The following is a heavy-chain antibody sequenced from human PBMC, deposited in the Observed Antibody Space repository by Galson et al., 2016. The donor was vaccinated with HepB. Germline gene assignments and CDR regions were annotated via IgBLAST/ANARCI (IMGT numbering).Heavy chain of an antibody. V-gene: IGHV3-53*01. CDR2: IYSGGNT. Sequence: SLRLSCAASGFSVNHNYMIWVRQAPGKGLEWVSLIYSGGNTNYADSVKGRFTISRDSSKNTLYLQMNSLRTEDTAMYYCATVNYISGTHYWGQGTLVTVSS. D-gene: IGHD3-10*01. CDR3: ATVNYISGTHY. J-gene: IGHJ4*02. CDR1: GFSVNHNY.